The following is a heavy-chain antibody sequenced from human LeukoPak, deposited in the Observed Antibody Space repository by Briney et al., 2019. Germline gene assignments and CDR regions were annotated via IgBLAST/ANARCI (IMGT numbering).Heavy chain of an antibody. CDR3: ARDSSGYDY. Sequence: GRSLRLSCAASGFTFSSYAMHWVRQAPGKGLEWVAVISYDGGNKYYADSVKGRFTISRDNSKNTLYLQMNSLRAEDTAVYYCARDSSGYDYWGQGTLVTVSS. CDR1: GFTFSSYA. D-gene: IGHD3-22*01. CDR2: ISYDGGNK. V-gene: IGHV3-30*04. J-gene: IGHJ4*02.